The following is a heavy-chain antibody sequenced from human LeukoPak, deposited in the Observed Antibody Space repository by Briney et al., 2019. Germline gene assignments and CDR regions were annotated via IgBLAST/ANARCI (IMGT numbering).Heavy chain of an antibody. Sequence: GGSLRLSCAASGFTFSSYAMSWVRQAPGKGLEWVSAISGTGGGTYYADSVKGRFTISRDNSRKTLYLQMNSLRAEDTAIYYCAIGRGAVTPFDYWGQGTLVIVSS. CDR1: GFTFSSYA. J-gene: IGHJ4*02. CDR3: AIGRGAVTPFDY. V-gene: IGHV3-23*01. CDR2: ISGTGGGT. D-gene: IGHD4-17*01.